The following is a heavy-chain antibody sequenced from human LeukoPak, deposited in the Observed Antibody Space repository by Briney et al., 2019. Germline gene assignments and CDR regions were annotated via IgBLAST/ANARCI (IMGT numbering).Heavy chain of an antibody. V-gene: IGHV3-9*01. CDR1: GVTFDDYA. J-gene: IGHJ4*02. CDR2: ISWNSGSI. D-gene: IGHD6-13*01. Sequence: GGSLRLSCAASGVTFDDYAMHWVRQAPGKGLEWVSGISWNSGSIGYADSVKGRFTISRDNAKNSLYLQMNSLRAEDTALYYCAKDIKSEQQLVGLDYWGQGTLVTVPS. CDR3: AKDIKSEQQLVGLDY.